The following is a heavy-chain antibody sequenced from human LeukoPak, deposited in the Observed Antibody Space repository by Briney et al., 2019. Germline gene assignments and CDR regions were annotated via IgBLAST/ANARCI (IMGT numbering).Heavy chain of an antibody. V-gene: IGHV3-48*03. CDR1: GFTFSSYE. J-gene: IGHJ6*04. CDR2: ISSSGSNI. Sequence: HPGASLRLSCAASGFTFSSYEMNWVRQAPGKGLEWVSYISSSGSNIYYADSVKGRFTISRDNAKNSLYLQMNSLRAEDTAVYYCAELGITMIGGVWGKGTTVTISS. CDR3: AELGITMIGGV. D-gene: IGHD3-10*02.